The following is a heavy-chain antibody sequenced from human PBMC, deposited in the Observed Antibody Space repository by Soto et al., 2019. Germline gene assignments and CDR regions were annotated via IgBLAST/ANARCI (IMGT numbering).Heavy chain of an antibody. CDR1: GFTFSSYG. V-gene: IGHV3-30*18. Sequence: QVQLVESGGGVVQPGRSLRLSCAASGFTFSSYGMHWVRQAPGKGLEWVAVISYDGSNKYYADSGKGRFTISRDNSKNTLYLQMNSLRAEDTAVYYCAQEGWNYCFDYWGQGTLVTVSS. D-gene: IGHD1-7*01. CDR3: AQEGWNYCFDY. J-gene: IGHJ4*02. CDR2: ISYDGSNK.